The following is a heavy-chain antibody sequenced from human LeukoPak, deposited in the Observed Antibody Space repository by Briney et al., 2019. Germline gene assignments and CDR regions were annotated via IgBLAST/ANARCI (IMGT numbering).Heavy chain of an antibody. D-gene: IGHD2-8*02. J-gene: IGHJ4*02. CDR1: GGSISSYY. CDR3: AGAAGGYYFDY. V-gene: IGHV4-59*01. CDR2: IYYSGST. Sequence: SETLSLTCTVSGGSISSYYWSWIRQPPGKGLEWIGYIYYSGSTNYNPSLKSRVTISVDTSKNQFSLKLSSVTAADTAVYYCAGAAGGYYFDYWGQGSLVTVSS.